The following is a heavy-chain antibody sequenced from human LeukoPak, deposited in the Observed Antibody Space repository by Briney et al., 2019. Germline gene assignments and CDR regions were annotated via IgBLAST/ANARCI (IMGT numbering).Heavy chain of an antibody. CDR1: GFTFDDYA. V-gene: IGHV3-9*01. CDR3: ARGEVHYYGSGSDY. CDR2: ISWNSGSI. D-gene: IGHD3-10*01. Sequence: PGGSLRLSCAASGFTFDDYAMHWVRQAPGKGLEWVSGISWNSGSIGYADSVKGRFTVSRHNAKNSLYLQMNSLRAEDTAVYYCARGEVHYYGSGSDYWGQGTLVTVSS. J-gene: IGHJ4*02.